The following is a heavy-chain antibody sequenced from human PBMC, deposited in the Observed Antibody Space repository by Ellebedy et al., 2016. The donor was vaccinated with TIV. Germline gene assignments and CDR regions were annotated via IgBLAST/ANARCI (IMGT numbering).Heavy chain of an antibody. CDR3: ATGGRKTSYFWQY. D-gene: IGHD1-14*01. Sequence: PGGSLRLSCAASGLVFSDYFLTWLRLSPGKGPEWVATIASDGIEKSYADSVKGRFTVSRDNTENSMYLQMNSLRADDTGVYYCATGGRKTSYFWQYWGQGTPLTVSP. J-gene: IGHJ4*02. V-gene: IGHV3-7*03. CDR1: GLVFSDYF. CDR2: IASDGIEK.